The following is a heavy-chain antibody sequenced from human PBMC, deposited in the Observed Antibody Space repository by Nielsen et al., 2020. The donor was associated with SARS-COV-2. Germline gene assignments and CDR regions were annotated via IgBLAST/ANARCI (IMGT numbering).Heavy chain of an antibody. CDR1: GGSFSGYY. CDR2: INHSGST. Sequence: LSLTCAVYGGSFSGYYWSWIRQPPGKGLEWIGEINHSGSTNYNPSLKSRVTISVDTSKNQFSLKLSSVTAADTAVYYCARERRREYYYGFYSYYGMDVWGQGTTVTVSS. CDR3: ARERRREYYYGFYSYYGMDV. J-gene: IGHJ6*02. D-gene: IGHD3-10*01. V-gene: IGHV4-34*01.